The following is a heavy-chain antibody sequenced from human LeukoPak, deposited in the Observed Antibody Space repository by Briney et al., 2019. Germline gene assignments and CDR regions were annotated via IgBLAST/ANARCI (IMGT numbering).Heavy chain of an antibody. CDR3: ARDSDTVTREYYFDY. V-gene: IGHV1-69*17. Sequence: SVKVSYKASGGTFSSYAISWVRQAPGQGLEWMGGIIPIFGIANYAQKFQGRVTITADKSTSTAYMELSSLRSEDTAVYYCARDSDTVTREYYFDYWGQGTLVTVSS. CDR2: IIPIFGIA. D-gene: IGHD4-11*01. CDR1: GGTFSSYA. J-gene: IGHJ4*02.